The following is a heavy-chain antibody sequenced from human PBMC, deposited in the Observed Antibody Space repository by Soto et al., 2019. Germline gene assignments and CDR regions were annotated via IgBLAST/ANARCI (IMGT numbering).Heavy chain of an antibody. CDR3: ARVNSSACWFDP. J-gene: IGHJ5*02. CDR1: GGSISSGGYS. CDR2: IYHSGST. Sequence: SETRSLTCAVSGGSISSGGYSWSWIRQPPGKGLEWIGYIYHSGSTYYNPSLKSRVTISVDRSRNQFSLKLSSVTAADTAVYYCARVNSSACWFDPWGQGTLVTVS. D-gene: IGHD3-22*01. V-gene: IGHV4-30-2*01.